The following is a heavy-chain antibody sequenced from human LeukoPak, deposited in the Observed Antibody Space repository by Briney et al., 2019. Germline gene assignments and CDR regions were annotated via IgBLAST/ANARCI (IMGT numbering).Heavy chain of an antibody. D-gene: IGHD2/OR15-2a*01. V-gene: IGHV1-2*02. CDR2: INPNSGGT. Sequence: ASVKVSCKASGCAFTGYYMHWVRQAPGQGLEWMGCINPNSGGTSYARKFQDRVTMTRDTSITTAYVELSRLRSDDSAVYYCARASDLSRNWFDPWGRGTLVTVSS. J-gene: IGHJ5*02. CDR1: GCAFTGYY. CDR3: ARASDLSRNWFDP.